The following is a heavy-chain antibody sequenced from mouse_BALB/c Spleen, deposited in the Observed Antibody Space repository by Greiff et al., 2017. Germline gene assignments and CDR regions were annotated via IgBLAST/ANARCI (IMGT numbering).Heavy chain of an antibody. Sequence: DVKLVESGGDLVKPGGSLKLSCAASGFSFSSYGMSWVRQTPDKRLEWVATISSGGSYTYYPDSVKGRFTISRDNAKNTLYLHMSSLKSEDTAMYYCARKDGNYGYFDVWGAGTTVTVSS. D-gene: IGHD2-1*01. CDR3: ARKDGNYGYFDV. V-gene: IGHV5-6*02. CDR1: GFSFSSYG. CDR2: ISSGGSYT. J-gene: IGHJ1*01.